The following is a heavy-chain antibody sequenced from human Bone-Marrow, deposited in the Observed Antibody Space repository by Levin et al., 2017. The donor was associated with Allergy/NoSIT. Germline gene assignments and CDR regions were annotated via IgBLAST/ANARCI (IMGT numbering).Heavy chain of an antibody. CDR2: LFSNAEK. J-gene: IGHJ6*02. Sequence: GSGPTLVKPTETLTLTCTVSGFSLSNSRMGVSWIRQPPGKALEWLAHLFSNAEKSYSISMKNRLTISKDTSRSQVVLTITNMDPADTATYYCARIPWLIVGGYGMDVGGQGTTVTVSS. V-gene: IGHV2-26*01. CDR3: ARIPWLIVGGYGMDV. D-gene: IGHD3-22*01. CDR1: GFSLSNSRMG.